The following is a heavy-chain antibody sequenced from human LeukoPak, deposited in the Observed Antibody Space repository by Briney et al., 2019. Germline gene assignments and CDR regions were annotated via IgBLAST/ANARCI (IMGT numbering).Heavy chain of an antibody. Sequence: TPGGPLRLSCAVSGLTFRDAWMSWVRQAPGRGLEWVGRIVSKGSGGTADYAAPVKGRFTISRDDSQNMLFLQMSGLKTEDTGIYYCSHVAGAPWRLGSWGQGTLVTVSS. CDR3: SHVAGAPWRLGS. CDR2: IVSKGSGGTA. V-gene: IGHV3-15*04. J-gene: IGHJ5*02. D-gene: IGHD6-19*01. CDR1: GLTFRDAW.